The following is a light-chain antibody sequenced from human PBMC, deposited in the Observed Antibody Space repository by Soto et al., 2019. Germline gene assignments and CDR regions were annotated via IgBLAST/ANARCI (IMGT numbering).Light chain of an antibody. Sequence: EIVMTQSPATLSVSPGERATLSCRASQSVSSNLAWYQQKPGQAPRLLIYGASNRATGIPARFSGSGSGTEFTITISRLQSEDFAVYYCQQYNNWPWTFGQGTKVEIK. V-gene: IGKV3-15*01. CDR1: QSVSSN. J-gene: IGKJ1*01. CDR3: QQYNNWPWT. CDR2: GAS.